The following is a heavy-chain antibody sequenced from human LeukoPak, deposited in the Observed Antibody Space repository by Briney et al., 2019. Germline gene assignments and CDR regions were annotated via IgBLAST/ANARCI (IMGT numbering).Heavy chain of an antibody. CDR2: MNPNSGNT. D-gene: IGHD6-25*01. CDR3: ARAGSAGYYYYMDV. V-gene: IGHV1-8*01. Sequence: ASVKISCKASGYTFTSYDINWVRQATGQGLEWMGWMNPNSGNTGYAQKFQGRVTMTRNTSISTAYMELSSLRSEDTAVYYCARAGSAGYYYYMDVWGKGTTVTDSS. J-gene: IGHJ6*03. CDR1: GYTFTSYD.